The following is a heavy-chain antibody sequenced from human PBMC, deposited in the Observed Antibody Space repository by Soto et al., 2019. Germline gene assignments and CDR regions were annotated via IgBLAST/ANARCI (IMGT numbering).Heavy chain of an antibody. V-gene: IGHV1-46*01. CDR1: GYTFTSYY. CDR2: INPSGGST. CDR3: ARDYYGSGSYYNHYYYYGMGV. D-gene: IGHD3-10*01. Sequence: ASVKVSCKASGYTFTSYYMHWVRQAPGQGLEWMGIINPSGGSTSYAQKFQGRVTMTRDTSTSTVYMELSSLRSEDTAVYYCARDYYGSGSYYNHYYYYGMGVWGQGTTVTVSS. J-gene: IGHJ6*02.